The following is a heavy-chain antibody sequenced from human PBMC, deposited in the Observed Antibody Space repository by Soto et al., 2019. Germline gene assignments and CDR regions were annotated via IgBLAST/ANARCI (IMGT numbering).Heavy chain of an antibody. CDR1: GGTFSSYA. CDR2: IIPIFGTA. Sequence: QVQLVQSGAEVKKPGSSVKVSCKASGGTFSSYAISWVRQAPGQGLEWMGGIIPIFGTANYAQKFQGRVTITADKSTSTAYMELSSLRSEDRAVYYCGREDDSSGYSDYWGQGTLVTVSS. D-gene: IGHD3-22*01. CDR3: GREDDSSGYSDY. V-gene: IGHV1-69*06. J-gene: IGHJ4*02.